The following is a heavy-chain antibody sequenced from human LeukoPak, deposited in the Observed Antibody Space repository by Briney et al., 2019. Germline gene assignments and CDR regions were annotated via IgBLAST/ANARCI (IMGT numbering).Heavy chain of an antibody. V-gene: IGHV4-39*01. J-gene: IGHJ3*02. Sequence: PSETLSLTCTVSGGSISSSSYYWGWIRQPPGKGLEWIGSIYYSGSTYYNPSLKSRVTISVDTSKNQFSLKLSSVTAADTAVYYCATGIAARPPGAFDIWGQGTMVTVSS. CDR1: GGSISSSSYY. CDR2: IYYSGST. CDR3: ATGIAARPPGAFDI. D-gene: IGHD6-6*01.